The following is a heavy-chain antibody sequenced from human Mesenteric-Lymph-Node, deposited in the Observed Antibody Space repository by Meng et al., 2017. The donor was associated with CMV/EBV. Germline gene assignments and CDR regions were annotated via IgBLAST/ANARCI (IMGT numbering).Heavy chain of an antibody. CDR2: IKEDGSEK. CDR3: ARDYYNSSGWGGFDP. J-gene: IGHJ5*02. V-gene: IGHV3-7*01. Sequence: GESLKISCAASGFTFSSYWMSWVRQAPGKGLEWVANIKEDGSEKYYVDSVKGRFTISIDNAKNSLYLQMNSLRAEDTAVYYCARDYYNSSGWGGFDPWGQGALVTVSS. CDR1: GFTFSSYW. D-gene: IGHD3-22*01.